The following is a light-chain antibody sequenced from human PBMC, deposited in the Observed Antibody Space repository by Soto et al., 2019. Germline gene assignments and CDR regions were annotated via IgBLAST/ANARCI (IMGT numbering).Light chain of an antibody. V-gene: IGLV3-9*01. CDR2: RDT. CDR3: QIWDSTHWV. Sequence: SYELTQSLSVSVALGQTARVSCEGNNIGGKNVHWYQQKPGQAPLLVLYRDTNRPSGIPERFSGSNSGNMATLTISRAQPGDEADYFCQIWDSTHWVFGPGTKVTV. J-gene: IGLJ1*01. CDR1: NIGGKN.